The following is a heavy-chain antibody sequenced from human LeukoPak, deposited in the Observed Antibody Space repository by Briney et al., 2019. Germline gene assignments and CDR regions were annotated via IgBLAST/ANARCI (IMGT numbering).Heavy chain of an antibody. D-gene: IGHD5-18*01. J-gene: IGHJ4*02. V-gene: IGHV4-34*01. CDR1: GGSFSGYY. Sequence: SETLSLTCAVYGGSFSGYYWSWIRQPPGKGLEWIGEINHSGSTNYNPSLKSRVTISVDTSKNQFSLKLSSVTAADTAVYYCARGGQLWSPDAPPHFDYWGQGTLVTVSS. CDR2: INHSGST. CDR3: ARGGQLWSPDAPPHFDY.